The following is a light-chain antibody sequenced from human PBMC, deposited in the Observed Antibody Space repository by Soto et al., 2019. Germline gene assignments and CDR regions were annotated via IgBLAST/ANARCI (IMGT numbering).Light chain of an antibody. CDR2: SND. V-gene: IGLV1-44*01. J-gene: IGLJ7*01. CDR3: AVWGNNLNGPGV. CDR1: GSTIGSNT. Sequence: QPVLTQPPSASGPPGQRVTISCSGSGSTIGSNTVDWYQQLTGTAPKLLIYSNDHRRLGVPDRFSVSRSGTSASLAISGLQPDDEGIYYCAVWGNNLNGPGVFGGGIQLTVL.